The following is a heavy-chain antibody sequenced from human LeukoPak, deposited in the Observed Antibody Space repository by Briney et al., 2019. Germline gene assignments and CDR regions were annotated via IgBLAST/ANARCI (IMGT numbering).Heavy chain of an antibody. CDR1: GFTFSSYA. CDR2: ISYDGSNK. CDR3: ARGRRSYGYWSYYYYYGMDV. V-gene: IGHV3-30-3*01. Sequence: GGSLRLSCAASGFTFSSYAMHWVRQAPGMGLEWVAVISYDGSNKYYADSVKGRFTISRDNSKNTLYLQMNSLRAEDTAVYYCARGRRSYGYWSYYYYYGMDVWGQGTTVTVSS. D-gene: IGHD5-18*01. J-gene: IGHJ6*02.